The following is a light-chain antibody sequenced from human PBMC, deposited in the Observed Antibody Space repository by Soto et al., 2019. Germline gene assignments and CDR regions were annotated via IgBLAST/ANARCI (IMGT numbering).Light chain of an antibody. J-gene: IGKJ4*01. Sequence: EIVLTQSPATLSLSPGETATLSCRASQSVSNFLAWYQQKPGQAPRLVIFDASTRATGIPDRFTGRGSGTEFTLTISSLQSEDSAVYFCQQYNDWPPITFGGGTKVEIK. CDR2: DAS. CDR1: QSVSNF. V-gene: IGKV3-15*01. CDR3: QQYNDWPPIT.